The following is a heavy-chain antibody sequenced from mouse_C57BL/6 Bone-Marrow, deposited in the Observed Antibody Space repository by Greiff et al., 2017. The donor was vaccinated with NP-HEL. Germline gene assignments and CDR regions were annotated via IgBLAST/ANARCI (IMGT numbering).Heavy chain of an antibody. CDR1: GYTFTSYW. CDR3: ARGLSYFLISFDY. D-gene: IGHD3-1*01. J-gene: IGHJ2*01. Sequence: VQLQQPGAELVMPGASVKLSCKASGYTFTSYWMHWVKQRPGQGLAWIGEIDPSDSYTNYNQKFKGKSTLTVDKSSSTAYMQLSSLTSEDSAVYYCARGLSYFLISFDYWGQGTTLTVSS. CDR2: IDPSDSYT. V-gene: IGHV1-69*01.